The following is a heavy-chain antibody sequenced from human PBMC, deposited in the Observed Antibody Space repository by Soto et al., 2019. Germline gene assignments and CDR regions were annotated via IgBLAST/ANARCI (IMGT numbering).Heavy chain of an antibody. D-gene: IGHD6-19*01. Sequence: GGSLRLSCAASGFTFSGYEMNWVRQAPGKGLEWVSYISGSGSTIYYADSVKGRFTISRDNAKNSLYLQMNSLRAEDTAVYYCAGYSSGWSAHGTGYYYYGMDVWGQGTTVTVSS. V-gene: IGHV3-48*03. CDR3: AGYSSGWSAHGTGYYYYGMDV. J-gene: IGHJ6*02. CDR1: GFTFSGYE. CDR2: ISGSGSTI.